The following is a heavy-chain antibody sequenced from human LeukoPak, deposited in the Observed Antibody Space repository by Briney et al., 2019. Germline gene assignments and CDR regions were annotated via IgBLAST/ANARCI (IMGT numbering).Heavy chain of an antibody. CDR1: GFTFSSYA. Sequence: GGSLRLSCAASGFTFSSYAMSWVRQAPGKRLQSVSVISGSGGSTYYADSVKGRFTISRDNSKNTLYLEMNSLRAEDTAVYYCAKGSSGYSSGWFEDYWGQGTLVTVSS. D-gene: IGHD6-19*01. CDR2: ISGSGGST. CDR3: AKGSSGYSSGWFEDY. V-gene: IGHV3-23*01. J-gene: IGHJ4*02.